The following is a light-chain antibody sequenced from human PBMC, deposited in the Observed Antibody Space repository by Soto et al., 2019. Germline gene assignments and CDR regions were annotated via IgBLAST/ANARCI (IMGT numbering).Light chain of an antibody. CDR1: SRDVGSYNL. J-gene: IGLJ1*01. CDR3: CSYTSSSYDV. CDR2: EGS. Sequence: QSALTQPASVSGSPGQSITISCTGTSRDVGSYNLVSWYQQHPGKAPKLMIYEGSKRPSGVSNRFSGSKSGNTASLTISGLLAEDEADYYCCSYTSSSYDVFGTGTKLTVL. V-gene: IGLV2-14*02.